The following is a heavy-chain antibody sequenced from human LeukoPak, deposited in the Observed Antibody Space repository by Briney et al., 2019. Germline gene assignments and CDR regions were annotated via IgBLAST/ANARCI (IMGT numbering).Heavy chain of an antibody. V-gene: IGHV3-7*01. CDR3: ARTVRGRYYDSSGYPDH. J-gene: IGHJ5*02. D-gene: IGHD3-22*01. Sequence: PGGSLRLSCAASGFTFSSYWMSWVRQAPGKGLEWVANIKQDGGEKYYVDSVKGRFTISRDNAKNSLYLQMNSLRAEDTAVYYCARTVRGRYYDSSGYPDHWGQGTLVTVSS. CDR1: GFTFSSYW. CDR2: IKQDGGEK.